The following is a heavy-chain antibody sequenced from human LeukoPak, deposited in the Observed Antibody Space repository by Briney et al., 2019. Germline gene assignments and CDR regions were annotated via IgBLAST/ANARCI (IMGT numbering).Heavy chain of an antibody. V-gene: IGHV3-23*01. CDR3: STSGPSAHYYGMDV. CDR2: ISGSGGST. D-gene: IGHD5-12*01. Sequence: PGGSLRLSCAASGFTFSSYATSWVRQAPGKGLEWVSAISGSGGSTYYADSVKGRFTISRDNSKNTLYLQMNSLRAEDTAVYYCSTSGPSAHYYGMDVWGQGTTVTVSS. CDR1: GFTFSSYA. J-gene: IGHJ6*02.